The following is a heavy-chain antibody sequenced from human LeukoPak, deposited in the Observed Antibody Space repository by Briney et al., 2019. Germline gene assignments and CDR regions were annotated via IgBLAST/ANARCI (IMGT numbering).Heavy chain of an antibody. CDR2: INHSGST. Sequence: SETLSLTCAVYGGSFSGYYWSWIRQPPGKGLEWIGKINHSGSTNYNPSLKSRVTISVDTSKNQFSLKLSSVTAADTAVYYCARGAVETGHDYWGQGTLVTVSS. CDR3: ARGAVETGHDY. D-gene: IGHD5-24*01. V-gene: IGHV4-34*01. CDR1: GGSFSGYY. J-gene: IGHJ4*02.